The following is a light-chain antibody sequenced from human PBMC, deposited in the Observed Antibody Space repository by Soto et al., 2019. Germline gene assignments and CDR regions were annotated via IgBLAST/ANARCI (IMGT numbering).Light chain of an antibody. J-gene: IGKJ3*01. CDR3: QQTSSLPIT. CDR1: QAISDY. CDR2: GAS. Sequence: DIQMTQSPSSLSASVGDRVAITCRATQAISDYLNWYQQKPGKALKLLIYGASNLQSGVPSRFSGSGSGTDFTLTISGLQPEDFGIYYCQQTSSLPITFGPGTKVDVK. V-gene: IGKV1-39*01.